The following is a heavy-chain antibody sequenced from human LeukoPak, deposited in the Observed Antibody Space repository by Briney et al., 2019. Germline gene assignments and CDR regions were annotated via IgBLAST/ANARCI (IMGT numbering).Heavy chain of an antibody. D-gene: IGHD3-3*01. CDR2: ISAYNGNT. CDR3: ARERGGGGFGVVIKRSYYYMDV. V-gene: IGHV1-18*01. J-gene: IGHJ6*03. Sequence: AASVTVSCTASGYTFTSYGISWVRQAPGQGLEWMGWISAYNGNTNYAQTLQGRVTMTTDTSTSTAYMELRSLRSDDTAVYYCARERGGGGFGVVIKRSYYYMDVWGKGTTVTVSS. CDR1: GYTFTSYG.